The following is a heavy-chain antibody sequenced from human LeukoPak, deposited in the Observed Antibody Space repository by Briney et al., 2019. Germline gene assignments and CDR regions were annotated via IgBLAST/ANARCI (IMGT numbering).Heavy chain of an antibody. CDR3: ARDHEYYYDSSGYSSADY. V-gene: IGHV1-18*01. CDR1: GYTFTSYD. J-gene: IGHJ4*02. D-gene: IGHD3-22*01. Sequence: ASVKVSCKASGYTFTSYDINWVRQAPGQGLEWMGWISAYNGNTNYAQKLQGRVTMTTDTSTSTAYMELRSLRSDDTAVYYCARDHEYYYDSSGYSSADYWGQGTLVTVPS. CDR2: ISAYNGNT.